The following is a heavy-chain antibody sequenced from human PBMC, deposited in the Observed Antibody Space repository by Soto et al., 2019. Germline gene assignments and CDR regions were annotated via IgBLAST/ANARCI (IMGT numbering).Heavy chain of an antibody. J-gene: IGHJ4*02. V-gene: IGHV1-69*06. CDR1: GGTFSSYA. D-gene: IGHD3-3*02. CDR3: ATGLRISGSYYFDY. CDR2: IIPIFGTA. Sequence: SVKVSCKASGGTFSSYAISWVRQAPGQGLEWMGGIIPIFGTANYAQKFQGRVTMTEDTSTDTAYMELSSLRSEDTAVYYCATGLRISGSYYFDYWGQGTLVTVSS.